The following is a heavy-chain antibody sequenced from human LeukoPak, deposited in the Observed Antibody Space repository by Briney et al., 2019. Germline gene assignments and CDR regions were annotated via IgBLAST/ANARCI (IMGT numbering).Heavy chain of an antibody. CDR2: IYHSGST. J-gene: IGHJ6*04. CDR1: GGSISSSNW. D-gene: IGHD3-10*01. CDR3: ARAYGSEEDYYYGMDV. Sequence: ASGTLSLTCAVSGGSISSSNWWSWVRQPPGKGLEWIGEIYHSGSTNYNPSLKCRVTISVDKSKNQFSLKLSSVTAADTAVYYCARAYGSEEDYYYGMDVWGKGTTVTVSS. V-gene: IGHV4-4*02.